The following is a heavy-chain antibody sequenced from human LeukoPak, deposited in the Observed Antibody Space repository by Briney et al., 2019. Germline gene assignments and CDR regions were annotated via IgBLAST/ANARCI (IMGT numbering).Heavy chain of an antibody. D-gene: IGHD3-3*01. CDR2: IYYTGST. CDR3: ARSGNPIFGVEGFDI. V-gene: IGHV4-59*08. Sequence: SETLSLTCSVSGGSISSFYWNWIRQPPGKGLEWIGYIYYTGSTHYNPSHKTRFTISIDTSKNQISLKLSSVTAADTAVYSCARSGNPIFGVEGFDIWGRGAMVTVAS. CDR1: GGSISSFY. J-gene: IGHJ3*02.